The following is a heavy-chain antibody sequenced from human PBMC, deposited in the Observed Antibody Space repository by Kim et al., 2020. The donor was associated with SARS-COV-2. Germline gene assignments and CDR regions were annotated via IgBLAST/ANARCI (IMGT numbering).Heavy chain of an antibody. CDR1: GGSISSSSYY. J-gene: IGHJ4*02. Sequence: SETLSLTCTVSGGSISSSSYYWGWIRQPPGKGLEWIGSIYYSGSTYYNPSLKSRVTISVDTSKNQFSLKLSSVTAADTAVYYCATDYYDSSSYWGQGTLVTVSS. D-gene: IGHD3-22*01. V-gene: IGHV4-39*01. CDR2: IYYSGST. CDR3: ATDYYDSSSY.